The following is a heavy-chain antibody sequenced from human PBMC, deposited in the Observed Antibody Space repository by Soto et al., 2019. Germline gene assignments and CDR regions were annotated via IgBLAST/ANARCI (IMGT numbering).Heavy chain of an antibody. D-gene: IGHD2-15*01. CDR1: GGSISSYY. Sequence: QVQLQESGPGLVKPSETLSLTCTVSGGSISSYYWTWIRQPPGKGLEWIGYIYYRGSTNYNPSLEGRVTISVXXSXIXXSLKLSSVTAADTAVYYCARLGENCSGGRCMGFDPWGQGPLVTVSS. CDR3: ARLGENCSGGRCMGFDP. CDR2: IYYRGST. J-gene: IGHJ5*02. V-gene: IGHV4-59*08.